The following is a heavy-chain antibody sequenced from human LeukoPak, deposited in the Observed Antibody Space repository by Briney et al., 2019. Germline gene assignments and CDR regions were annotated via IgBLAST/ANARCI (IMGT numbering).Heavy chain of an antibody. D-gene: IGHD6-13*01. Sequence: GGSLRLSCAASGFTFSSYGMHWVRQAPGKGLEWVAFIRYDGSNKYYADSVKGRFTISRDNSKHTLYLQMNSLRAEDTAVYYCAKIIEQQLATTDDYWGQGTLVTVSS. V-gene: IGHV3-30*02. J-gene: IGHJ4*02. CDR1: GFTFSSYG. CDR2: IRYDGSNK. CDR3: AKIIEQQLATTDDY.